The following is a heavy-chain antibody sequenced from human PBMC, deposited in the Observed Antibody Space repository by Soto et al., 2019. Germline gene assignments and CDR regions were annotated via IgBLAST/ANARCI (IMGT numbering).Heavy chain of an antibody. D-gene: IGHD3-10*01. CDR2: SYHTGST. Sequence: PSETLSLTCAVSGGSISSSRYSWSWVRQPPGKGLEWIGYSYHTGSTDYNPSLKSRASISVDRAKNQFSLKLTSVTAADSAVYFCARENSSGAYFDYWGQGILVTVSS. CDR3: ARENSSGAYFDY. CDR1: GGSISSSRYS. V-gene: IGHV4-30-2*01. J-gene: IGHJ4*02.